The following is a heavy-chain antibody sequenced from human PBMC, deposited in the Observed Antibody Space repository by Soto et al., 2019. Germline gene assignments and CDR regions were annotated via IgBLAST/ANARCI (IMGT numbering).Heavy chain of an antibody. D-gene: IGHD2-21*02. CDR2: IIPIFGTA. V-gene: IGHV1-69*13. CDR1: GGTFSSYS. CDR3: ARHRPRAYCGGDCREENFQH. J-gene: IGHJ1*01. Sequence: SVKVSSKASGGTFSSYSISWVRPAPGQGLGWMGGIIPIFGTANYAQKFQGRVTITADESTSTAYMELSSLRSEDTAVYYCARHRPRAYCGGDCREENFQHWG.